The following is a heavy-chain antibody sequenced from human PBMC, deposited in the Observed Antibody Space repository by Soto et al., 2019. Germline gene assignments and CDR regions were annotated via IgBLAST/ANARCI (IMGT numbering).Heavy chain of an antibody. CDR3: ARDGCSGGSCQDY. CDR1: GFTFSSYS. V-gene: IGHV3-21*01. J-gene: IGHJ4*02. D-gene: IGHD2-15*01. CDR2: ISSSSSYI. Sequence: GGSLRLSCAASGFTFSSYSMNWVRQAPGKGLEWVSSISSSSSYIYYADSVKGRFTISRDNAKNSLYLQMNSLRAEDTAVYYCARDGCSGGSCQDYWGQGTLVTVSS.